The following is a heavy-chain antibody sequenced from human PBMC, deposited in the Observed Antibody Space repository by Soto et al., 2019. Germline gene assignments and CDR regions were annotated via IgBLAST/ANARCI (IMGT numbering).Heavy chain of an antibody. V-gene: IGHV3-23*01. Sequence: PVGSLRLSCAASGFTFSSYAMSWVRQAPGKGLEWVSSISGSGGSTYYADSVKGRFTISRDSSKNTLYLQMNSLRAEDTAVYYCAKDSTLNRDDYNWGKGYYFDYWGQGTLVTVSS. CDR3: AKDSTLNRDDYNWGKGYYFDY. J-gene: IGHJ4*02. D-gene: IGHD4-4*01. CDR2: ISGSGGST. CDR1: GFTFSSYA.